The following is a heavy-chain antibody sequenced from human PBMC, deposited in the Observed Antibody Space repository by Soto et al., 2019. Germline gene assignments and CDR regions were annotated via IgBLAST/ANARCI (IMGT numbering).Heavy chain of an antibody. D-gene: IGHD3-3*01. CDR1: GFSLSTSGVG. CDR2: IYWNDDK. Sequence: GSGPTLVNPTQTLTLTCTFSGFSLSTSGVGVGWIRQPPGKALEWLALIYWNDDKRYSPSLKSRLTITKDTSKHQVVLTMTNMDPVDTATYYCAHRRADDFCFDYWGQGTLVTVSS. J-gene: IGHJ4*02. V-gene: IGHV2-5*01. CDR3: AHRRADDFCFDY.